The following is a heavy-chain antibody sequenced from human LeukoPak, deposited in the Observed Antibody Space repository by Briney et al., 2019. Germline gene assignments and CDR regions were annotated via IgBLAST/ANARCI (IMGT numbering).Heavy chain of an antibody. CDR3: ARCRFGKQIDY. Sequence: SETLSLTCAVSGYSISSGYYWGWIRPPPGKGLEWIGSIYHSGSTYYNPSLKSRVTISVDTSKNQFSLKLSSVTAADTAVYYCARCRFGKQIDYWGQGTLVTVSS. D-gene: IGHD3-10*01. CDR1: GYSISSGYY. CDR2: IYHSGST. V-gene: IGHV4-38-2*01. J-gene: IGHJ4*02.